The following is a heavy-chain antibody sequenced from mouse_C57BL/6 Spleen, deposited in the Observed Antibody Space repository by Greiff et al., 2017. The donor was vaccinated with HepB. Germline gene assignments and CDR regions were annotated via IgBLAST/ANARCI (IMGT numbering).Heavy chain of an antibody. CDR3: ARGELGYFDY. Sequence: VQLQQSGPELVKPGASVKISCKASGYAFSSSWMNWVKQRPGKGLEWIGRIYPGDGDTNYDGKFKGKATLTADKSSSTAYMQLSSLTSEDSAVYFCARGELGYFDYWGQGTTLTVSS. D-gene: IGHD4-1*01. CDR2: IYPGDGDT. V-gene: IGHV1-82*01. J-gene: IGHJ2*01. CDR1: GYAFSSSW.